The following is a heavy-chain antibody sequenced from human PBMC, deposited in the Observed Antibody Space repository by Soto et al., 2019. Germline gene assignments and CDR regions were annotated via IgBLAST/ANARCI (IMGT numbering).Heavy chain of an antibody. Sequence: GGSLRLSCAASGFTFSSYAMSWVRQAPGKGLEWVSAISGSGGSTYYADSVKGRFTISRDNSKNTLYLQMNSLRAEDTAVYYCAKDPVLRFLEWLSDIYYFDYWGQGTLVTVSS. J-gene: IGHJ4*02. CDR1: GFTFSSYA. D-gene: IGHD3-3*01. V-gene: IGHV3-23*01. CDR2: ISGSGGST. CDR3: AKDPVLRFLEWLSDIYYFDY.